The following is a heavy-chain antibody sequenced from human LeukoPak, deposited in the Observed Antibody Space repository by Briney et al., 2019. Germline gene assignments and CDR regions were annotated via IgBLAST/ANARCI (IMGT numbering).Heavy chain of an antibody. CDR3: ACHCSGSRCSDHDY. J-gene: IGHJ4*02. D-gene: IGHD2-15*01. V-gene: IGHV3-23*01. CDR2: ISGRGEET. CDR1: GFAFNSYF. Sequence: LPGGSLRLSCTASGFAFNSYFMTWARQAPGTGLEWVSGISGRGEETHYADSVKGRFTISRDNSESTVYLQLSSLRAEDTAVYYCACHCSGSRCSDHDYWGQGTVVTVSS.